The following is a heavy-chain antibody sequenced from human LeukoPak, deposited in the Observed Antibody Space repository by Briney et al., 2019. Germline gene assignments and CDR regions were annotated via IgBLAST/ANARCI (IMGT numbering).Heavy chain of an antibody. V-gene: IGHV3-23*01. J-gene: IGHJ4*02. D-gene: IGHD3-10*01. Sequence: GGSLRLSCAVSGITLSNYGMSWVRQAPGKGLEWVAGISDSGTRTNYADSVKGRFTISTDHPKNTQYLQLTSLRAEDTAVYFCAKRGVVVRVILVGFHKEAYYFDSWGQGALVTVSS. CDR2: ISDSGTRT. CDR3: AKRGVVVRVILVGFHKEAYYFDS. CDR1: GITLSNYG.